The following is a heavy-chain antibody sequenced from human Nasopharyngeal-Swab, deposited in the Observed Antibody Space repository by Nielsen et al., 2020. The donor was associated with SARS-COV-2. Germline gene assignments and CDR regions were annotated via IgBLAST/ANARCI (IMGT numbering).Heavy chain of an antibody. Sequence: ASVKVSCRASGYTFTSYAMNWLRQAPGQGLEWMGWINTNTGNPTYAQGFTGRFVFSLDTSVSTAYLQISSLKAEDTAVYYCARVECSSTSCHGPVWFDPWGQGTLVTVSS. J-gene: IGHJ5*02. D-gene: IGHD2-2*01. CDR2: INTNTGNP. CDR1: GYTFTSYA. V-gene: IGHV7-4-1*02. CDR3: ARVECSSTSCHGPVWFDP.